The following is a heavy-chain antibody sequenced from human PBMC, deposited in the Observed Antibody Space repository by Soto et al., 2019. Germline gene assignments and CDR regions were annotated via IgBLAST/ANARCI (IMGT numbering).Heavy chain of an antibody. Sequence: EVQLVESGGGLVQPGGSLRLSCAASGFTFSSYEMNWVRQAPGKGLEWVSYISSSGSTIFYADSVKGRFTISRDNAKISLYLQMNSLRAEDTAVYYCARDDGLGLAPYYGLDVWGQGTTVTVSS. V-gene: IGHV3-48*03. CDR2: ISSSGSTI. CDR1: GFTFSSYE. D-gene: IGHD3-10*01. CDR3: ARDDGLGLAPYYGLDV. J-gene: IGHJ6*02.